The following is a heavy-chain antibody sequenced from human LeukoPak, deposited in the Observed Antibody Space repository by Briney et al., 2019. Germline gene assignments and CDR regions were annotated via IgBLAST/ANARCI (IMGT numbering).Heavy chain of an antibody. CDR3: ARRDYTTSPFDT. CDR1: GGTFSSYA. Sequence: SVKVSCKASGGTFSSYAISWVRQAPGQGLEWMGGIIPIFGTANYAQKFQGRVTSTTDESTSTAYMGLTSLRSQDTAVHYCARRDYTTSPFDTRGPGTLVT. V-gene: IGHV1-69*05. J-gene: IGHJ4*02. CDR2: IIPIFGTA. D-gene: IGHD3-16*01.